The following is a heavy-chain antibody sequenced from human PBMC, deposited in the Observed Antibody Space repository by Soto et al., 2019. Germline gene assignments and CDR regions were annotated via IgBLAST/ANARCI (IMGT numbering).Heavy chain of an antibody. CDR2: IYYSGST. Sequence: SETLSLTCTVSGGSISSGGYYWSWIRQHPGKGLEWIGYIYYSGSTYYNPSLKSRVTISVDTSKNQFSLKLSSVTAADTAVYYCARESYYDSSGYPQFGYWGQGTLVTVSS. CDR1: GGSISSGGYY. CDR3: ARESYYDSSGYPQFGY. D-gene: IGHD3-22*01. V-gene: IGHV4-31*03. J-gene: IGHJ4*02.